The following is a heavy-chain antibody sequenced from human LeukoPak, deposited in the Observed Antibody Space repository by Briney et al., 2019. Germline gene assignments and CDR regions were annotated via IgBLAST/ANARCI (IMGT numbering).Heavy chain of an antibody. J-gene: IGHJ3*02. CDR2: IIPIFGTA. CDR1: GGIFSSYA. D-gene: IGHD1-14*01. CDR3: ARPITRAFDI. V-gene: IGHV1-69*05. Sequence: SVKVSCKASGGIFSSYAISWVRQAPGQGLEWMGRIIPIFGTANYAQKFQGRVTMTRDTSISTAYMELSRLRSGDTAVYYCARPITRAFDIWGQGTMVTVSS.